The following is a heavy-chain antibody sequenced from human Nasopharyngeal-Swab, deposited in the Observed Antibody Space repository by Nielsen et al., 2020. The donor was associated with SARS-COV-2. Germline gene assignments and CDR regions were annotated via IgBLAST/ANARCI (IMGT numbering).Heavy chain of an antibody. V-gene: IGHV4-59*01. CDR1: GGSISSYY. J-gene: IGHJ4*02. Sequence: SETLSLTCTVSGGSISSYYWNWVRQPPGKGLEWIASVYYSGSTKYNPSLKSPVTISVDRAKNQVSLKLTSVTAADTAVYYCVRDESGDYLGLPFDSWGPGTLVTVSS. CDR3: VRDESGDYLGLPFDS. CDR2: VYYSGST. D-gene: IGHD4-17*01.